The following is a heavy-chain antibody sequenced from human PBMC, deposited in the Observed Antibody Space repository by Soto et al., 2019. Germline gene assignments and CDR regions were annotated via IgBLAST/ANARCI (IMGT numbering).Heavy chain of an antibody. D-gene: IGHD2-8*01. CDR2: IQSGGTT. CDR1: GFSVSSKY. J-gene: IGHJ6*04. CDR3: TRDDVHFNGDRYYGVPMDG. V-gene: IGHV3-66*01. Sequence: EVQLVESGGDLVQPGGSLRLSCAASGFSVSSKYMSWVRQAPGKGLEWVSLIQSGGTTYYAGSVKGRFTISRDYSENTLLLQMNSLRVEDTAVYYCTRDDVHFNGDRYYGVPMDGWGKGTTVTGSA.